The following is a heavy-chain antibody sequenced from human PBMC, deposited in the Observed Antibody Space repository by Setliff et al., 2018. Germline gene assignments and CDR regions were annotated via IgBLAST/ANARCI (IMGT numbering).Heavy chain of an antibody. V-gene: IGHV1-18*01. D-gene: IGHD1-26*01. CDR1: GYTFTSYG. CDR3: ARSLVGATYSVYFDY. J-gene: IGHJ4*02. CDR2: ISAYNGNT. Sequence: ASVKVSCKASGYTFTSYGISWVRQAPGQGLEWMGWISAYNGNTNYAQKLQGRVTMTTDTSTSTAYMELRSLIFDDTAIYYCARSLVGATYSVYFDYWGQGALVTVSS.